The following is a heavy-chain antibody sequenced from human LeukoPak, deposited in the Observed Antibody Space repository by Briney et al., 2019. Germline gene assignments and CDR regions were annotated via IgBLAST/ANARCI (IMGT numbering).Heavy chain of an antibody. Sequence: PGGSLRLSCAASGFTFSSYGMHWVRQAPGKGLEWVAVISYDGSNKYYADSVKGRFTISRDNSKNTLYLQMNSLRAEDTAVYYCAKNGYGDTSFDYWGQGTLVTVSS. D-gene: IGHD4-17*01. CDR3: AKNGYGDTSFDY. J-gene: IGHJ4*02. CDR1: GFTFSSYG. V-gene: IGHV3-30*18. CDR2: ISYDGSNK.